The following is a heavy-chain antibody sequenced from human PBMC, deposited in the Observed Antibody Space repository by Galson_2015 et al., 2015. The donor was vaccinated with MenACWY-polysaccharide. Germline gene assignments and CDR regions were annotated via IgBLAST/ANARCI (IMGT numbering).Heavy chain of an antibody. CDR2: ISSGSSTI. V-gene: IGHV3-48*01. CDR3: ARGRLDY. CDR1: GLTFSSYT. Sequence: SLRLSCAGYGLTFSSYTMNWVRQAPGKGLEWLSYISSGSSTIYYADSVKGRFTISRDNAKNSLYLQINSLRAEDTAVYYCARGRLDYWGQGTLVTVSS. J-gene: IGHJ4*02.